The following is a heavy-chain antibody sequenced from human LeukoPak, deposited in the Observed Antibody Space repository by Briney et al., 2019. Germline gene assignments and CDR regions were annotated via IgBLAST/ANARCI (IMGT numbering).Heavy chain of an antibody. CDR1: GGSISSGGYY. CDR3: VRLGFLEWIDY. Sequence: PSETLSLTCTVSGGSISSGGYYWSWIRQHPRKGLEWIGYIYYSGSTYYNPSLKSRVTISVDPSSNQFSLKLSSVTAADTAVYYCVRLGFLEWIDYWGQGTLVTVSS. CDR2: IYYSGST. D-gene: IGHD3-3*01. V-gene: IGHV4-31*03. J-gene: IGHJ4*02.